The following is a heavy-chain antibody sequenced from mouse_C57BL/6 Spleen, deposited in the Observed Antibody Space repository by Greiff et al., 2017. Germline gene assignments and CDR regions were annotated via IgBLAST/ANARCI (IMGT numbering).Heavy chain of an antibody. CDR1: GYSFPSYY. V-gene: IGHV1-66*01. D-gene: IGHD2-4*01. CDR2: IYPGSGNT. Sequence: VQLQQSGPELVKPGASVKISCKASGYSFPSYYIHWVKQRPGQGLEWIGWIYPGSGNTKYNEKFKGKATLTADTSSSTAYMQLSSLTSEDSAVYYCARALNDYDVYCDVWGTGTTVTVSS. J-gene: IGHJ1*03. CDR3: ARALNDYDVYCDV.